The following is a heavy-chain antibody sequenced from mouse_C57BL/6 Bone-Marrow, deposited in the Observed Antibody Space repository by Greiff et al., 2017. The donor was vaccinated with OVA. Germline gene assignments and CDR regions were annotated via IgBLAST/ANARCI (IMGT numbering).Heavy chain of an antibody. CDR2: IDPSDSET. Sequence: QVQLQQSGAELVRPGSSVKLSCKASGYTFTSYWMHWVKQRPIQGLEWIGNIDPSDSETHYNQKFKDKATLTVDKSSSTAYMQLSSLTSEDSAVYYCARSDDYDGDFDYWGQGTTLTVSS. J-gene: IGHJ2*01. CDR1: GYTFTSYW. V-gene: IGHV1-52*01. CDR3: ARSDDYDGDFDY. D-gene: IGHD2-4*01.